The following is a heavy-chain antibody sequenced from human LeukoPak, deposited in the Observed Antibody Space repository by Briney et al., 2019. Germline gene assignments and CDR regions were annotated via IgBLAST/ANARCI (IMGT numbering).Heavy chain of an antibody. V-gene: IGHV3-21*01. CDR3: ARGIVVVVGASDHFDY. D-gene: IGHD2-15*01. J-gene: IGHJ4*02. CDR2: ISSSSSYI. Sequence: GGSLRLSCAASGFTFDDYTMHWVRQAPGKGLEWVSSISSSSSYIYYADSVKGRFTISRDNAKTSLYLQINSLRADDTALYFCARGIVVVVGASDHFDYWGQGTLITVSS. CDR1: GFTFDDYT.